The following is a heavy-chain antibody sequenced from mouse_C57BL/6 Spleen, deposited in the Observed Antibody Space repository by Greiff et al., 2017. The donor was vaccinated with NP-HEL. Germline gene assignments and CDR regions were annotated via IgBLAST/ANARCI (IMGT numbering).Heavy chain of an antibody. Sequence: QVQLQQPGAELVKPGASVKLSCKASGYTFTSYWMRWVKQRPGQGLEWIGMIHPNSGSTNYNEKFKSKATLTVDKSSSTAYMQLSSLASEDSAVYYCASAPLITPGFAYWGQGTLVTVSA. CDR3: ASAPLITPGFAY. J-gene: IGHJ3*01. V-gene: IGHV1-64*01. D-gene: IGHD1-1*01. CDR1: GYTFTSYW. CDR2: IHPNSGST.